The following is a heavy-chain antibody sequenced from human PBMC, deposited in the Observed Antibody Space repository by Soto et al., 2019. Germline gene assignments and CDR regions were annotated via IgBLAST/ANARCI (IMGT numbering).Heavy chain of an antibody. V-gene: IGHV3-23*01. Sequence: EVKLLESGGGLVQPGGSLRLSCAASGFTFTTYDMTWVRQAPGKGLEWVSGISSGGTTYYADSVKGRFTISRDNSKNTLYLQMNSLRAEDTAVYYCAKVLNSGYDCWGQGTLVTVSS. J-gene: IGHJ4*02. CDR3: AKVLNSGYDC. CDR2: ISSGGTT. D-gene: IGHD5-12*01. CDR1: GFTFTTYD.